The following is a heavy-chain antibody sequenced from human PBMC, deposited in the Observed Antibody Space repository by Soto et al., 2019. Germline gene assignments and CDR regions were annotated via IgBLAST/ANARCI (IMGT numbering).Heavy chain of an antibody. V-gene: IGHV3-21*01. Sequence: GGSLRLSCAASGFTFSSYSMNWVRQAPGKGLEWVSSISSSSSYIYYADSVKGRFTISRDNAKNSLYLQMNSLRAEDTAVYYCARSPALRFLEWLFVDYWGQGTLVTAPQ. D-gene: IGHD3-3*01. CDR1: GFTFSSYS. CDR2: ISSSSSYI. CDR3: ARSPALRFLEWLFVDY. J-gene: IGHJ4*02.